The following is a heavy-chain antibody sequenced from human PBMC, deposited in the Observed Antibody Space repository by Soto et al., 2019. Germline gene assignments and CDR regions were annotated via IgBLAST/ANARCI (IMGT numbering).Heavy chain of an antibody. CDR3: AREKSGAGTGWFNP. CDR2: MNPNSGNT. V-gene: IGHV1-8*01. J-gene: IGHJ5*02. Sequence: QVQLVQSGAEVKKPGASVKVSCKASGYTFTSYDINWVRQATGQGLEWMGWMNPNSGNTGYAQKFQGRVTMTRNTPISTTYVKRSSRRSQDTAVYYCAREKSGAGTGWFNPWGQGTLVTVSS. CDR1: GYTFTSYD. D-gene: IGHD6-13*01.